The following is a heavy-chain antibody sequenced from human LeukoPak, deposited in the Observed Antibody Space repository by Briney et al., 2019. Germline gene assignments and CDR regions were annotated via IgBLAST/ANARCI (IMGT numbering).Heavy chain of an antibody. CDR3: ARGLSSSWGYYYYYMDV. D-gene: IGHD6-13*01. Sequence: ASVKVSCKASGYTFTSYDINWVRQATGQGPEWMGWMNPNSGNTGYAQKFQGRVTITRNTSISTAYMELSSLRSEDTAVYYCARGLSSSWGYYYYYMDVWGKGTTVTVSS. V-gene: IGHV1-8*03. CDR2: MNPNSGNT. CDR1: GYTFTSYD. J-gene: IGHJ6*03.